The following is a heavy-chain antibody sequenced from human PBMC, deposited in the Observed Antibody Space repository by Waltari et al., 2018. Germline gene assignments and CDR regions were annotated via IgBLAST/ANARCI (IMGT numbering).Heavy chain of an antibody. V-gene: IGHV4-34*02. CDR3: VTGPRDKWVGRYSGEFFHH. D-gene: IGHD3-9*01. CDR2: NNPGDIT. CDR1: GVSLTDYY. Sequence: QVQLQQWGAGLLGPSGTLSLTCDVYGVSLTDYYWTWIRQSPGKGREGIGENNPGDITNHNPSLGNRVTISLDKSKNRVSLRLDSVTAADTAVYYCVTGPRDKWVGRYSGEFFHHWGPGTLVTVSS. J-gene: IGHJ1*01.